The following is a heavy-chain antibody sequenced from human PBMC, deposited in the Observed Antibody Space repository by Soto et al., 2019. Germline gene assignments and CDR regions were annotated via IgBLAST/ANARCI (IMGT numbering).Heavy chain of an antibody. V-gene: IGHV1-18*01. J-gene: IGHJ6*02. D-gene: IGHD2-2*01. CDR2: ISAYNGNT. Sequence: QVQLVQSGAEVKKPGASVKVSCKASGYTFTSSGISWVRQAPGQGLEWMGWISAYNGNTHYAQQLQGRVTMTTDTATSTAYMELRSLRSDDTAVYYCAREGVVPAARDPYYYYGMDVWGQGTTVTVSS. CDR3: AREGVVPAARDPYYYYGMDV. CDR1: GYTFTSSG.